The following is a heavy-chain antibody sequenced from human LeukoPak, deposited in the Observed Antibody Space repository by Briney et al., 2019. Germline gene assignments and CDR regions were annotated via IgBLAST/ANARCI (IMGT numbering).Heavy chain of an antibody. CDR2: ISGSGGST. D-gene: IGHD6-19*01. Sequence: GESLRLSCAASGFTFSSYAMSWVRQAPGKGLEWVSAISGSGGSTYYTDSVKGRFTISRDNSKNTLYLQMNSLRAEDTAVYYCAKLIRVAVAGNFDYWGQGTLVTVSS. J-gene: IGHJ4*02. CDR1: GFTFSSYA. V-gene: IGHV3-23*01. CDR3: AKLIRVAVAGNFDY.